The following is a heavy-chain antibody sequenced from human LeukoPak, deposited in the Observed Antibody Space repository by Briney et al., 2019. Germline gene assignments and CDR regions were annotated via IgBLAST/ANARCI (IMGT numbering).Heavy chain of an antibody. J-gene: IGHJ5*02. CDR2: ISSSSSYI. Sequence: GGSLRLSCAASGFTFSSYSMNWVRQAPGKGLEWVSSISSSSSYIYYADPVKGRFTISRDNAKNSLYLQMNSLRAEDTAVYYCARRLRRENWFGPWGQGTLVTVSS. V-gene: IGHV3-21*01. CDR3: ARRLRRENWFGP. CDR1: GFTFSSYS. D-gene: IGHD4-17*01.